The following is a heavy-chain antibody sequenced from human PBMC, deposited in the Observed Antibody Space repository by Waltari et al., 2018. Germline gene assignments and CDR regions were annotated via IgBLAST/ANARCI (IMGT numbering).Heavy chain of an antibody. CDR1: VGTFSSYA. D-gene: IGHD2-15*01. V-gene: IGHV3-23*04. Sequence: VQLVQSGAEVKKPGSSVKVSCKASVGTFSSYAISWVRQAPGQGLEWVSAISGSGGSTYYADSVKGRFTISRDNSKNTLYLQMNSLRAEDTAVYYCARQDSTGWFDPWGQGTLVTVSS. J-gene: IGHJ5*02. CDR2: ISGSGGST. CDR3: ARQDSTGWFDP.